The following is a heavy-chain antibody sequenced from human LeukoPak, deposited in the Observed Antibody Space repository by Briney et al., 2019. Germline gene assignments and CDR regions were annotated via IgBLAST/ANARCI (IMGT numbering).Heavy chain of an antibody. CDR3: ARVIRYSGYDLDY. J-gene: IGHJ4*02. Sequence: ASVKVSCKASGYTFTSYGISWVRQAPGQGLEWMGWISAYNGNTNYAQKLQGRVTMTRDTSTSTVYMELSSLRSEDTAVYYCARVIRYSGYDLDYWGQGTLVTVSS. CDR2: ISAYNGNT. D-gene: IGHD5-12*01. CDR1: GYTFTSYG. V-gene: IGHV1-18*01.